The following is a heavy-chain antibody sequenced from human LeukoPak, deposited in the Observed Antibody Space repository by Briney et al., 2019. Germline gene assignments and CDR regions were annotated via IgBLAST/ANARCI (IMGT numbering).Heavy chain of an antibody. D-gene: IGHD2-2*01. CDR1: GGSFSGYY. V-gene: IGHV4-34*01. CDR3: ARRGLGYCSSTSCPLWYYFDY. Sequence: PSETLSLTCAVYGGSFSGYYWSWIRQPPGKGLEWIGEINHSGGTNYNPSLKSRVTISVDTSKNQFSLKLSSVTAADTAVYYCARRGLGYCSSTSCPLWYYFDYWGQGTLVTVSS. J-gene: IGHJ4*02. CDR2: INHSGGT.